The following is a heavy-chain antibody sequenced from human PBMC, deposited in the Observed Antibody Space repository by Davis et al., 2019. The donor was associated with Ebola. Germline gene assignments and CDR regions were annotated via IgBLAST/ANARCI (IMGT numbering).Heavy chain of an antibody. J-gene: IGHJ5*02. D-gene: IGHD5-18*01. Sequence: SETLSLTCAVSGGSISSSNWWRWVRQPPGKGLEWIGEIYHSGSTNYNPSLKSRVTISVDKSKNQFSLKLSSVTAADTAVYYCAREYSYGNNWFDPWGQGTLVTVSS. CDR3: AREYSYGNNWFDP. CDR1: GGSISSSNW. CDR2: IYHSGST. V-gene: IGHV4-4*02.